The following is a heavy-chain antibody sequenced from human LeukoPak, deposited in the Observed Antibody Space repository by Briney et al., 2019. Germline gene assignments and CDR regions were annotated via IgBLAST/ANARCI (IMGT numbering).Heavy chain of an antibody. CDR2: IYSGGST. CDR1: GFTVSSNY. D-gene: IGHD3-10*01. Sequence: PGGSLRLSCAASGFTVSSNYMSWVRQAPGKGLEWVSVIYSGGSTYYADSVKGRFTISRDNSKNTLYLQMNSLRAEDTAVYYCARAIYSGAFYGMDVWGQGTTVTVSS. J-gene: IGHJ6*02. CDR3: ARAIYSGAFYGMDV. V-gene: IGHV3-53*01.